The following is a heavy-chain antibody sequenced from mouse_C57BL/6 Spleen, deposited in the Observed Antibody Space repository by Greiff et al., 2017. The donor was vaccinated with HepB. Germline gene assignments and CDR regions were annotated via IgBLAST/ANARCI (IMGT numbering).Heavy chain of an antibody. V-gene: IGHV1-64*01. CDR3: ASGPGNHQFFYNFDY. CDR2: IHPNSGST. Sequence: QVQLQQPGAELVKPGASVKLSCKASGYTFTSYWMHWVKQRPGQGLEWIGMIHPNSGSTNYNEKFKSKATLTVDKSSSTAYMQLSSLTSEDSAVYYCASGPGNHQFFYNFDYWGQGTTLTVSS. J-gene: IGHJ2*01. CDR1: GYTFTSYW. D-gene: IGHD2-1*01.